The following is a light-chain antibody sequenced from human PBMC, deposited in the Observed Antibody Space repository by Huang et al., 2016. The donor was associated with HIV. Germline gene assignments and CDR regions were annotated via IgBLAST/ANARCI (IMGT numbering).Light chain of an antibody. CDR3: QQSYSMPIT. J-gene: IGKJ5*01. CDR1: QPINTY. CDR2: DSS. Sequence: DIQVTPSPSSLSASVGDRVTITCRASQPINTYLNWYQQKPGKAPKLLIYDSSTLQSGVPSRFSGSGSGTDFTLTISSLQPEDFATYYCQQSYSMPITFGLGTRLEI. V-gene: IGKV1-39*01.